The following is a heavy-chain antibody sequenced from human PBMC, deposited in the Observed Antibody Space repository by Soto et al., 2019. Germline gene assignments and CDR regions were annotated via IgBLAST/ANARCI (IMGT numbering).Heavy chain of an antibody. D-gene: IGHD3-3*01. CDR3: ARGRGTYYDFWSGYRPYGMDV. CDR2: INHSGST. V-gene: IGHV4-34*01. J-gene: IGHJ6*02. Sequence: SETLSLTCAVYGGSFSGYYWSWIRQPPGKGLEWFGEINHSGSTNYNPSLKSRVTISVDTSKNQFSLKLSSVTAADTAVYYCARGRGTYYDFWSGYRPYGMDVWGQGPTVTVSS. CDR1: GGSFSGYY.